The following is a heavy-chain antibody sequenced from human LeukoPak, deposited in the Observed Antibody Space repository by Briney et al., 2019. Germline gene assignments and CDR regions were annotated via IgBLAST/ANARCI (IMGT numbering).Heavy chain of an antibody. CDR1: GFTVSNTF. Sequence: PGGSLRLSCAASGFTVSNTFMSWVRQAPGKGLEWVSVIYSVGTTYYADSVKGRFTISRDNSKNTLFVQMNNMTTEDTAVYYCARDGQVVVGGAIGYFYYYMGVWGKGTTVTVSS. CDR2: IYSVGTT. V-gene: IGHV3-53*05. J-gene: IGHJ6*03. D-gene: IGHD2-2*01. CDR3: ARDGQVVVGGAIGYFYYYMGV.